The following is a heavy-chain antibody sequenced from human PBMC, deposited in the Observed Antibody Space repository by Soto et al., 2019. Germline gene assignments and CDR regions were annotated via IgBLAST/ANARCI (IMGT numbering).Heavy chain of an antibody. V-gene: IGHV1-46*01. CDR3: AKDRPRRTSGYFFDY. CDR2: INPSGGYT. D-gene: IGHD1-1*01. CDR1: GYTFSSYY. J-gene: IGHJ4*02. Sequence: ASVKVSCKASGYTFSSYYMNWVRQAPGQGLEWLGIINPSGGYTTYAQRFLGRVTMTSDTSTSTVHMELGSLTSEDTALYYCAKDRPRRTSGYFFDYWGQGTPVTVSS.